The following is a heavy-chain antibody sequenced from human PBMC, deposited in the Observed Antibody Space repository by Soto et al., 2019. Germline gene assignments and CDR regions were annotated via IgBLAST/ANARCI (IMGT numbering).Heavy chain of an antibody. CDR1: GFTFSSYA. V-gene: IGHV3-64D*08. Sequence: GGSLRLSCSASGFTFSSYAMHWVRQAPGKGLEYVSAISSNGGSTYYADSVKGRFTISRDNSKNTLYLQMSSLRAEDTAVYYCVKDVVEGYCSSTSCQPRPLENWFDPWGQGTLVTVSS. CDR2: ISSNGGST. D-gene: IGHD2-2*01. CDR3: VKDVVEGYCSSTSCQPRPLENWFDP. J-gene: IGHJ5*02.